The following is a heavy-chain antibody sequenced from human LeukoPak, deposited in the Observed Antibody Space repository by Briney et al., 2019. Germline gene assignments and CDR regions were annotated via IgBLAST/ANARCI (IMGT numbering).Heavy chain of an antibody. D-gene: IGHD3-22*01. Sequence: ASVKVSCKASGFTFTGYYMHWFRQAPGQGLEWMGWINPNSGGTNYAQKFQGRVTMTRDTSTSTVYMELSSLRSEDTAVYYCARVEGGGTYYYDNPRGAAGHPFDYWGQGTLVTVSS. CDR3: ARVEGGGTYYYDNPRGAAGHPFDY. CDR2: INPNSGGT. J-gene: IGHJ4*02. CDR1: GFTFTGYY. V-gene: IGHV1-2*02.